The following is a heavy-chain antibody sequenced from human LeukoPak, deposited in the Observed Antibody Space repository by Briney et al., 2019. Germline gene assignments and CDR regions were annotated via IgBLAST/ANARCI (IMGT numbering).Heavy chain of an antibody. D-gene: IGHD1-26*01. J-gene: IGHJ6*02. CDR2: IYHSGST. Sequence: SQTLSLTCAVSGGSISSGGYSWSWIRQPPGKGLEWIGYIYHSGSTYYNPSLESRVTISVDRSKNQFSLKLTSVTAADTAVYYCARLLAMYPETDVWGQGTTVTVSS. V-gene: IGHV4-30-2*01. CDR3: ARLLAMYPETDV. CDR1: GGSISSGGYS.